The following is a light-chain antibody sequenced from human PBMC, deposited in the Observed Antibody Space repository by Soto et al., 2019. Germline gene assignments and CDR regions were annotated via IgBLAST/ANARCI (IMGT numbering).Light chain of an antibody. CDR1: SSDVGGYNY. CDR3: SSYTSSSTLV. V-gene: IGLV2-14*01. Sequence: QSALTQPASVSGSPGQSITISCTGTSSDVGGYNYVSWYQQHPGKAPKLMIYEVSNRPSWVSNRFSGSKSGNTASLTISGLQAEDEADYSCSSYTSSSTLVFGTGTKLTFL. J-gene: IGLJ1*01. CDR2: EVS.